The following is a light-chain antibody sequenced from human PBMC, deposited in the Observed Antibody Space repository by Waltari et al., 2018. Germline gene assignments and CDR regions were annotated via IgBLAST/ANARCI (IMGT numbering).Light chain of an antibody. CDR3: QQYNRWPST. V-gene: IGKV3-15*01. Sequence: VMTQSPAILSVSPGDSVTLSCRASQSLTSNLAWYQQKPGQPPRLLIFGASTRATGVSDRFSGSGTTTQFSLNINSLQPEDFAIYFCQQYNRWPSTFGQGTKLDIK. J-gene: IGKJ2*01. CDR2: GAS. CDR1: QSLTSN.